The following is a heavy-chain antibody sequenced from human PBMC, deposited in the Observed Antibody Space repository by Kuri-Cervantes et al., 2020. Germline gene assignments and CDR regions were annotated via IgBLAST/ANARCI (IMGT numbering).Heavy chain of an antibody. CDR1: GFTFSSYS. J-gene: IGHJ4*02. D-gene: IGHD3-22*01. V-gene: IGHV3-48*04. Sequence: GESLKISCAASGFTFSSYSMNWVRQAPGKGLEWVSYISSSSSTIYYADSVKGRFTISRDNAKNSLYLQMNSLRAEDTAVYYCARDYYYDSSGYFNWGQGTLVTVSS. CDR3: ARDYYYDSSGYFN. CDR2: ISSSSSTI.